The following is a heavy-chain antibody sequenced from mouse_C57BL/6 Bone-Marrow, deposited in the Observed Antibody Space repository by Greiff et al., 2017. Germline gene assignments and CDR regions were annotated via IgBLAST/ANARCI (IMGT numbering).Heavy chain of an antibody. CDR1: GYTFTSYW. CDR2: IDPSDSYT. J-gene: IGHJ2*01. V-gene: IGHV1-69*01. CDR3: ARGNCRFDY. Sequence: VQLQQSGAELVMPGASVKLSCKASGYTFTSYWMHWVKQRPGQGLEWIGEIDPSDSYTNYNQKFKGKSTLTVDKSSSTAYMQLSSLTSEDSAVYYCARGNCRFDYWGQGTTLTVSS. D-gene: IGHD4-1*01.